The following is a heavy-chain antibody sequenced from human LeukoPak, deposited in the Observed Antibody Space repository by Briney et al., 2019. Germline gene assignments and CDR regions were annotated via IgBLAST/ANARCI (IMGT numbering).Heavy chain of an antibody. Sequence: GGSLRLSCAASGFTFSSYEMNWVRQAPGKGLEWVSYISSSGSTIYYADSVKGRFTISRDNAKNSLYLQMNSLRAEDTAVYYCASLGYCSGGSCLRPDYWGRGTLVTVSS. CDR1: GFTFSSYE. D-gene: IGHD2-15*01. J-gene: IGHJ4*02. V-gene: IGHV3-48*03. CDR3: ASLGYCSGGSCLRPDY. CDR2: ISSSGSTI.